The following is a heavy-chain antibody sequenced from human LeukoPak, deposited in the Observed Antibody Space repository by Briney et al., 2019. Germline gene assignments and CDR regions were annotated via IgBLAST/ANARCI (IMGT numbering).Heavy chain of an antibody. CDR3: ARRRTDSSSWYDY. V-gene: IGHV4-59*08. Sequence: SETLSLTCTVSGGSISSHYWSWIRQPPGKGLEWIGYIYYSGSTNYNPSLKSRVTISVDTSKNQFSLKLSSVTAADTAVYYCARRRTDSSSWYDYWGQGTLVTVSS. CDR1: GGSISSHY. D-gene: IGHD6-13*01. CDR2: IYYSGST. J-gene: IGHJ4*02.